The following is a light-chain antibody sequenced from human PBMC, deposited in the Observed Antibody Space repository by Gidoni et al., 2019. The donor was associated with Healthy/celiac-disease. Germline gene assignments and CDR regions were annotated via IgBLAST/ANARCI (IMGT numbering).Light chain of an antibody. J-gene: IGKJ3*01. CDR3: QQYNSYLIT. CDR1: QSISSW. V-gene: IGKV1-5*03. CDR2: KAS. Sequence: DIQMTQSPSTLSASGGDRVTITCRPSQSISSWLAWYQQKPGKAPKLLIYKASSLESGVPSRFSGSGSGTEFTLTISSLQPDDFATYYCQQYNSYLITFGPGTKVDIK.